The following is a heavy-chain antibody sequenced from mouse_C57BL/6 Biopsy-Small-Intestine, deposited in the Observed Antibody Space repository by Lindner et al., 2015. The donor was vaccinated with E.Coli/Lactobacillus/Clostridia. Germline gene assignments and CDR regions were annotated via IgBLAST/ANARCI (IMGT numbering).Heavy chain of an antibody. V-gene: IGHV1-26*01. CDR3: ARWGMNYDYPFAY. CDR1: GYTFTDYY. CDR2: INPNNGIT. Sequence: VQLQESGPELVKPGASVKISCKASGYTFTDYYMNWVKQSHGKSLEWIGDINPNNGITSYNQKFKGKATLTVDKSTSTAYMELRSLTSEDSAVYSCARWGMNYDYPFAYWGQGTLVTVSA. J-gene: IGHJ3*01. D-gene: IGHD2-4*01.